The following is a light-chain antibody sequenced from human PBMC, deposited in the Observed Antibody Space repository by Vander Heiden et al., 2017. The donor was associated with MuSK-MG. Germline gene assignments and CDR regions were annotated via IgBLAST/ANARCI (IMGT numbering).Light chain of an antibody. CDR3: LQHDNCPQVT. J-gene: IGKJ2*01. V-gene: IGKV5-2*01. Sequence: SFTQSPAFMSATPGDKVNISCKASQDIDDDMNWYQQKPGEAAILIIQEATTRATGIPPRFSGSGYGTDFTLTINNIESEDVADYFCLQHDNCPQVTFGQGTKLEIK. CDR1: QDIDDD. CDR2: EAT.